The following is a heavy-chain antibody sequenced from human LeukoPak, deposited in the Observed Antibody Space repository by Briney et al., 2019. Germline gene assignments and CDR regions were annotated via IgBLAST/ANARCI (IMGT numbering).Heavy chain of an antibody. D-gene: IGHD5-18*01. CDR2: IYHSGST. CDR3: ARVGAGYSYDEYYYYYMDV. J-gene: IGHJ6*03. CDR1: GYSVSSGYY. V-gene: IGHV4-38-2*02. Sequence: SETLSLTCTVSGYSVSSGYYWGWIRQPPGKGLEWIGSIYHSGSTYYNPSLKGRVTISVDTSKNQFSLKLSSVTAADTAVYYCARVGAGYSYDEYYYYYMDVWGKGTTVTVSS.